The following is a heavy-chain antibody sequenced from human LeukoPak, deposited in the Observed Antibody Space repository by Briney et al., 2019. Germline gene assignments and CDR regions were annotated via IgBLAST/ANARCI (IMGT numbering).Heavy chain of an antibody. CDR1: GGSISSSSYY. Sequence: PSETPSLTCTVSGGSISSSSYYWGWIRQPPGKGLEWIGTIYYSGSTYYNPSLKSRVTISVDTSKNQFSLKLSSVTAADTAVYYCARLPGGNSFNYWGQGTLVTVSS. D-gene: IGHD4-23*01. CDR3: ARLPGGNSFNY. V-gene: IGHV4-39*01. J-gene: IGHJ4*02. CDR2: IYYSGST.